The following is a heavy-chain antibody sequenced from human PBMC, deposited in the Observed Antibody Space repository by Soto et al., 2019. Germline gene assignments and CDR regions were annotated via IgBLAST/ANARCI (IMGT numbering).Heavy chain of an antibody. D-gene: IGHD2-2*01. Sequence: GASVKVSCKASGGTFSSYAISWVRQAPGQGLEWMGGIIPIFGTANYAQKFQGRVTITADESTSTAYMELSSLRSEDTAVYYCAREVPPKNWFDPWGQGTLVTVSS. CDR2: IIPIFGTA. V-gene: IGHV1-69*13. CDR1: GGTFSSYA. J-gene: IGHJ5*02. CDR3: AREVPPKNWFDP.